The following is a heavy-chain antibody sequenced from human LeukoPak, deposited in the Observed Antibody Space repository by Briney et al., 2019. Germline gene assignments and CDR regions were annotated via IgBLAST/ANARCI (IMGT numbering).Heavy chain of an antibody. CDR3: ARHDYGDY. Sequence: GSSVKVSCKASGYTFTGYYMHWVRQAPGQGLEWMGWIDPNSGGTNYAQKFQGRVTMTRDTSITTAYMELSRLRSDDTAVYYCARHDYGDYWGQGTLVTVSS. V-gene: IGHV1-2*02. CDR2: IDPNSGGT. CDR1: GYTFTGYY. J-gene: IGHJ4*02.